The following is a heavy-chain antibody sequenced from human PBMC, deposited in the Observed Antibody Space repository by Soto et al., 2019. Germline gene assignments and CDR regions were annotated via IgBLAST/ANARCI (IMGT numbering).Heavy chain of an antibody. Sequence: QVQLVESGGGVVQPGRSLRLSCAASGFTFSSYGMHWVRQAPGKGLEWVAVISYDGSNKYYADSVKGRFTISRDNSKNTLYLQVNSLRAEDTAVYYCAKDGASYYYYGMDVWGQGTTVTVSS. CDR3: AKDGASYYYYGMDV. J-gene: IGHJ6*02. D-gene: IGHD3-10*01. CDR2: ISYDGSNK. V-gene: IGHV3-30*18. CDR1: GFTFSSYG.